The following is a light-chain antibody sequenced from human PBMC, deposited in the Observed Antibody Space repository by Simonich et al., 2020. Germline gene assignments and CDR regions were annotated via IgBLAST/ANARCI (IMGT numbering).Light chain of an antibody. CDR3: SSYTSSSSVV. CDR1: SSDVGGYNY. J-gene: IGLJ2*01. Sequence: QSALTQPASVSGSPGQSITISCTGTSSDVGGYNYVSWYQTHPGKAPKLMIYDGSNRPSGVSNRFSGSKSGNTASLTISGLQAEDEADYYCSSYTSSSSVVFGGGTKLTVL. CDR2: DGS. V-gene: IGLV2-14*03.